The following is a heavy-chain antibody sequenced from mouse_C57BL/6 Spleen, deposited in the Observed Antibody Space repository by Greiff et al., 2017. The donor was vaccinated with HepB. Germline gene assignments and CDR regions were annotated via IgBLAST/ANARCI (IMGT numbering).Heavy chain of an antibody. CDR2: IRSKSNNYAT. Sequence: EVQRVESGGGLVQPKGSLKLSCAASGFSFNTYAMNWVRQAPGKGLEWVARIRSKSNNYATYYADSVKDRFTISRDDSESMLYLQMNNLKTEDTAMYYCVRQQFSVAYAMDYWGQGTSVTVSS. V-gene: IGHV10-1*01. CDR3: VRQQFSVAYAMDY. J-gene: IGHJ4*01. CDR1: GFSFNTYA.